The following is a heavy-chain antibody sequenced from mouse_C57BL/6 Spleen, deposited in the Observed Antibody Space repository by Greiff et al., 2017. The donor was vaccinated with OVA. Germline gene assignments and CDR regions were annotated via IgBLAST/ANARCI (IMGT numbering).Heavy chain of an antibody. J-gene: IGHJ1*03. D-gene: IGHD1-1*01. CDR1: GYTFTSYW. Sequence: VQLQQSGAELVKPGASVKMSCKASGYTFTSYWITWVKQRPGQGLEWIGDIYPGSGSTNYNEKFKSKATLTVDTSSSTAYMQLSSLTSEDSAVYYCAREDDGSSYGYFDVWGTGTTVTVSS. V-gene: IGHV1-55*01. CDR3: AREDDGSSYGYFDV. CDR2: IYPGSGST.